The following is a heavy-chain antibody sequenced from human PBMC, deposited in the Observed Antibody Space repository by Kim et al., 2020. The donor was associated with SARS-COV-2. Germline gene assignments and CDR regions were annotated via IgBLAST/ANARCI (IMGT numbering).Heavy chain of an antibody. J-gene: IGHJ6*01. CDR1: GYTFSSYG. CDR2: IWYDGSKK. D-gene: IGHD3-10*01. CDR3: ARDGSGWRPENLYGMDV. Sequence: GGSLRLSCTASGYTFSSYGMHWVRQAPDKGLEWVAVIWYDGSKKDYGDSVKGRFTISRDNSKNTAYLQMNSLSPEDTAVYYCARDGSGWRPENLYGMDV. V-gene: IGHV3-33*01.